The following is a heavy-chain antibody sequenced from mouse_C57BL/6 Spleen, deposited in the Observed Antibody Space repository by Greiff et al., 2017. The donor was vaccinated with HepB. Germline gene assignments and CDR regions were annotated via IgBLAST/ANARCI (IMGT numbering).Heavy chain of an antibody. CDR1: GFTFSSYA. D-gene: IGHD1-1*01. CDR2: ISDGGSYT. J-gene: IGHJ4*01. V-gene: IGHV5-4*03. Sequence: EVKVVESGGGLVKPGGSLKLSCAASGFTFSSYAMSWVRQTPEKRLEWVATISDGGSYTYYPDNVKGRFTISRDNAKNNLYLQMSHLKSEDTAMYYCATRDDTTVVRDYYAMDYWGQGTSVTVSS. CDR3: ATRDDTTVVRDYYAMDY.